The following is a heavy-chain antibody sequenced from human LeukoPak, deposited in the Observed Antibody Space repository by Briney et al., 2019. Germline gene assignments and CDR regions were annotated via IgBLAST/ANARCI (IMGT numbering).Heavy chain of an antibody. J-gene: IGHJ6*02. CDR2: IYYSGIT. CDR1: GGSISSGDFY. Sequence: PSQTLSLTCTVSGGSISSGDFYWSWIRQPPEKGLEYIGYIYYSGITFCNPSLRSRITISIDTSKNQFSLKLSSVTAADTAVYYCARDRSTVDYYGLDVWGQGTTVIVSS. CDR3: ARDRSTVDYYGLDV. V-gene: IGHV4-30-4*01. D-gene: IGHD4-23*01.